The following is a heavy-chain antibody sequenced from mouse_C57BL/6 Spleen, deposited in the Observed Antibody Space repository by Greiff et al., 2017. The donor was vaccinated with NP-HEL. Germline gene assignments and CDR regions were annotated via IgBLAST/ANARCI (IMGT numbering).Heavy chain of an antibody. CDR2: IDPENGDT. Sequence: EVKLVESGAELVRPGASVKLSCTASGFNIKDDYMHWVKQRPEQGLEWIGWIDPENGDTEYASKFQGKATITADTSSNTAYLQLSSLTSEDTAVYYCTTVVGAYWGQGTLVTVSA. CDR1: GFNIKDDY. V-gene: IGHV14-4*01. D-gene: IGHD1-1*01. CDR3: TTVVGAY. J-gene: IGHJ3*01.